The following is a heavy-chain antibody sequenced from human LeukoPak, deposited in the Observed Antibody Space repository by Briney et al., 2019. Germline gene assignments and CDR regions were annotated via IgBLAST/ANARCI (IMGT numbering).Heavy chain of an antibody. CDR1: GGSFSGYY. Sequence: SETLSLTCAVYGGSFSGYYWSWIRQPPGKGLEWIGEINHSGSTNYNPSLKSRVTISVDTSKNQFSLKLSSVTAADTAVYYCARGAGRNWSDPWGQGTLVTVSS. CDR2: INHSGST. J-gene: IGHJ5*02. V-gene: IGHV4-34*01. CDR3: ARGAGRNWSDP.